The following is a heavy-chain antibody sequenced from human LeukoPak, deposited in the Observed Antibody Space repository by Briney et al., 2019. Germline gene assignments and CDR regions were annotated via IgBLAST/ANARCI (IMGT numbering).Heavy chain of an antibody. D-gene: IGHD6-13*01. CDR2: INHSGGCP. V-gene: IGHV1-46*01. CDR1: GYTFTSYY. Sequence: ASVTDSCQSSGYTFTSYYMHGVRQAPGRELEGMGIINHSGGCPSYAQKFHGRVTMTQDTSTSTVYMELSSLRSEDTAVYYCARYSGYSTSLLGYWGQGTLVTVSS. J-gene: IGHJ4*02. CDR3: ARYSGYSTSLLGY.